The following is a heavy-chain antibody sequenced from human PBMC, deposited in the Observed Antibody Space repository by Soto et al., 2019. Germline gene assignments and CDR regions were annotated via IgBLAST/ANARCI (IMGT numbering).Heavy chain of an antibody. CDR3: ARLPFPWGWFDP. CDR2: ISGSGRTI. V-gene: IGHV3-11*01. Sequence: QVQLVESGGGLVKPGGSLRLSCAASGIVFSDYMSWVRQAPGKGLEWLSYISGSGRTIYSADSVKGRFTISRDNAMNSLYLQMNSLRAEDTAVYYCARLPFPWGWFDPWGQGTLVTVSS. CDR1: GIVFSDY. D-gene: IGHD3-16*01. J-gene: IGHJ5*02.